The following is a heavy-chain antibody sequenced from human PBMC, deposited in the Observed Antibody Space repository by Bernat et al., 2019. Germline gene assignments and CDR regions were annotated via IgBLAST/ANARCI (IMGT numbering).Heavy chain of an antibody. CDR1: GFTFSSYG. CDR3: AKAVHSPLSIAAQGFDY. D-gene: IGHD6-6*01. V-gene: IGHV3-30*18. Sequence: QVQLVESGGGVVQPGRSLRLSCAASGFTFSSYGMHRVRQAPGKGLEWVAVISYDGSNKYYADSVKGRFTISRDNSKNTLYLQMNSLRAEDTAVYYCAKAVHSPLSIAAQGFDYWGQGTLVTVSS. CDR2: ISYDGSNK. J-gene: IGHJ4*02.